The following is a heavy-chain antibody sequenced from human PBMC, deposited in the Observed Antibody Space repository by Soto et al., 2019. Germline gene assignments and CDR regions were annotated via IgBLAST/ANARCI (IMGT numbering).Heavy chain of an antibody. CDR2: IIPIFGTA. V-gene: IGHV1-69*01. Sequence: QVQLVQSGAEVKKTGSSVKVSCKASGGTFSSYAISWVRQAPGQGLEWMGGIIPIFGTANYGKKFQGRVTITADESTSAAYLELSSLRAEDTAVYYCGRYRESSGYYYPYSCGQGTLFIVCS. D-gene: IGHD3-22*01. J-gene: IGHJ4*02. CDR3: GRYRESSGYYYPYS. CDR1: GGTFSSYA.